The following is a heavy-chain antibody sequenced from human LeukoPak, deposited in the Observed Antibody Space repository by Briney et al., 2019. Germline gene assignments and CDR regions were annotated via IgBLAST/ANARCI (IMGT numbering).Heavy chain of an antibody. CDR2: IIPIFGTA. Sequence: ASVKVSCKASGGTFSSYAISWVRQAPGQGLEWMGGIIPIFGTANYAQKFQGRVTITADESTSTAYMELSRLRSDDTAVYYCARSDVVVPAAPDYWGQGTLVTVSS. D-gene: IGHD2-2*01. J-gene: IGHJ4*02. CDR3: ARSDVVVPAAPDY. V-gene: IGHV1-69*13. CDR1: GGTFSSYA.